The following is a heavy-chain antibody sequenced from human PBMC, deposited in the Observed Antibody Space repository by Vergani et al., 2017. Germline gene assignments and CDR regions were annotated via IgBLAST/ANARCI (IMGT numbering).Heavy chain of an antibody. Sequence: QVQLQESGPGLVKPSETLTLTCDVSDSSIMTNPYWGWFRQSPGKGLEWIGCIHHSGDTHYNSSLKSRVSISIVASSKFSLRMTSVIAADTAIYYCARHRGSGGFFPSSYFDGMDVWGHGTTVTVSS. CDR2: IHHSGDT. CDR1: DSSIMTNPY. D-gene: IGHD3-10*01. CDR3: ARHRGSGGFFPSSYFDGMDV. J-gene: IGHJ6*02. V-gene: IGHV4-38-2*01.